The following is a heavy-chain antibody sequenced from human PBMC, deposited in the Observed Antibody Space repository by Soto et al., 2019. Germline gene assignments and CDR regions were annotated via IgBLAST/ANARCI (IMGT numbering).Heavy chain of an antibody. CDR1: GGSLSSYY. CDR2: ILYSGNT. V-gene: IGHV4-59*01. Sequence: SETLSLTCTVSGGSLSSYYWTWIRQPPGKGLEWIGYILYSGNTNYNPSLKSRVTISVDRSNNQFSLKLSSVTAADTAVYYCARIYAGIDHWGQGTLVTVSS. J-gene: IGHJ4*02. D-gene: IGHD5-12*01. CDR3: ARIYAGIDH.